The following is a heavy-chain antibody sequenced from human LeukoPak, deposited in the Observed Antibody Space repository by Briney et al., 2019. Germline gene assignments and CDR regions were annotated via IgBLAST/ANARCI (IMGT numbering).Heavy chain of an antibody. CDR2: ISSSGSYI. D-gene: IGHD1-14*01. CDR1: GFTFSIYS. CDR3: AREKTGTYYYYMDV. J-gene: IGHJ6*03. Sequence: GGSLRLSCAASGFTFSIYSMDWVRQAPGKGLEWVSSISSSGSYIYYADSLKGRFTISRDNAKNSLYLQMNSLRAEDTALYYCAREKTGTYYYYMDVWGKGTTVTISS. V-gene: IGHV3-21*04.